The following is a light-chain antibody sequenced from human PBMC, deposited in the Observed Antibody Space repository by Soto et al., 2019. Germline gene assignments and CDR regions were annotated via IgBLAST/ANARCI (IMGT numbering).Light chain of an antibody. CDR1: QDIRNF. CDR3: QKYSSVPV. CDR2: AAS. V-gene: IGKV1-27*01. J-gene: IGKJ3*01. Sequence: DIQMTQSPTSLSASVGDGVTITCRASQDIRNFVAWYQQKPGKAPKLLIYAASTLQSGVPSRFSGSGSGTDFPLTINSLQPEDVATYSCQKYSSVPVFGPGTKVEIK.